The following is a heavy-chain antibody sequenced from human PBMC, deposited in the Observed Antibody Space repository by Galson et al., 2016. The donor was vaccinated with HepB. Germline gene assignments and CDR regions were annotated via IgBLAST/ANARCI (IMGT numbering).Heavy chain of an antibody. CDR3: ARGGQELWLDWGLTYFDF. CDR1: GYSISSGYY. CDR2: LYDSGNT. Sequence: SETLSLTCSVSGYSISSGYYWGWIRQPPGKGLEWIGDLYDSGNTYYNPSLKSRVTISADTSKNQFSLKLSSVTAADTAVYYCARGGQELWLDWGLTYFDFWGQGTLVTVSS. J-gene: IGHJ4*02. D-gene: IGHD3-10*01. V-gene: IGHV4-38-2*02.